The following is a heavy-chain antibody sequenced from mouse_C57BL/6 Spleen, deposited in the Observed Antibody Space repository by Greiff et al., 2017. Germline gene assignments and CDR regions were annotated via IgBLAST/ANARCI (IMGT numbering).Heavy chain of an antibody. D-gene: IGHD1-1*01. Sequence: EVMLVESGGDLVKPGGSLKLSCAASGFTFSSYGMSWVRQTPDKRLEWVATLSSGGSYTYYPDSVKGRFTISRDNAKNTLYLQMSSLKSEDTAMYYCARRNYGSSTGYFDVWGTGTTVTVSS. CDR3: ARRNYGSSTGYFDV. J-gene: IGHJ1*03. CDR2: LSSGGSYT. V-gene: IGHV5-6*02. CDR1: GFTFSSYG.